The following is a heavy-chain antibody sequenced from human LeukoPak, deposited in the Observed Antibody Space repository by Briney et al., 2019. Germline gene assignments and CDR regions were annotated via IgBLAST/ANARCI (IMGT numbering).Heavy chain of an antibody. Sequence: GRSLRLSCAASGFTFSDYYMSWIRQAPGKGLEWVSYISSSSSYTNYADSVKGRFTISRDNAKNSLYLQMNSLRAEDTAVYYCASSTPYSSSWYGYWGQGTLVTVS. J-gene: IGHJ4*02. CDR1: GFTFSDYY. CDR2: ISSSSSYT. CDR3: ASSTPYSSSWYGY. V-gene: IGHV3-11*03. D-gene: IGHD6-13*01.